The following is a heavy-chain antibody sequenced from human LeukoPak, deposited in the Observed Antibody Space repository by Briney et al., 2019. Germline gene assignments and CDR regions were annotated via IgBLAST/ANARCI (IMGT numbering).Heavy chain of an antibody. D-gene: IGHD2-8*01. CDR3: ARGARRDIVLMVYAIPFDY. V-gene: IGHV4-34*01. Sequence: SETLSLTCAVYGGSFSGYYWSWIRQPPGKGLEWIGEINHSGSTNYNPSLKSRVTISVDTSKNQFSLKLSSVTAADTAVYYCARGARRDIVLMVYAIPFDYWGQGTLVTVSS. J-gene: IGHJ4*02. CDR1: GGSFSGYY. CDR2: INHSGST.